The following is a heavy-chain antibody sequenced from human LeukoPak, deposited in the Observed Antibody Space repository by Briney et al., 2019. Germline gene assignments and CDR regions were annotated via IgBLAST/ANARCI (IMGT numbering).Heavy chain of an antibody. Sequence: ASVKVSCKASGYTFINYYIHWVRQAPGHGLEWMGMIYPSGGSTTYAQTFQGRVTMTRDTSTSTVYMELSSLRSEDTAVYYCARDQRDGYNYLYWGQGTLVTVSS. D-gene: IGHD5-24*01. CDR1: GYTFINYY. CDR2: IYPSGGST. V-gene: IGHV1-46*01. CDR3: ARDQRDGYNYLY. J-gene: IGHJ4*02.